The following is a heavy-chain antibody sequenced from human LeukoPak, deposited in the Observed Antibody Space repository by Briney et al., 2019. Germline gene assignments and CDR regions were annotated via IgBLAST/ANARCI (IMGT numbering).Heavy chain of an antibody. CDR3: ARQPPYYYGMDV. Sequence: PSETLSLTCTVSGGSISSNYWSWLRQSAGKGLAWIGRIYTSGSTNYNPSLKSRVSMSLDTSKNQFSLKLNSVTAADTAVYYCARQPPYYYGMDVWGRGTTVTVFS. V-gene: IGHV4-4*07. J-gene: IGHJ6*02. CDR2: IYTSGST. CDR1: GGSISSNY.